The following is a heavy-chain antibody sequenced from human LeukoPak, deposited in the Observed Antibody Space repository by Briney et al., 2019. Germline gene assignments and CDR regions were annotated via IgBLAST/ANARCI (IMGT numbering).Heavy chain of an antibody. J-gene: IGHJ4*02. Sequence: SETLSLTCTVSGGSISSSSYYWGWIRQPPGKGLEWIGSIYYSGSTYYNPSLKSRVTISVDTSKNQFSLKLSSMTAADTAVYYCAILTYYYDSSGYYRSYYFDYWGQGTLVTVSS. D-gene: IGHD3-22*01. CDR2: IYYSGST. V-gene: IGHV4-39*01. CDR3: AILTYYYDSSGYYRSYYFDY. CDR1: GGSISSSSYY.